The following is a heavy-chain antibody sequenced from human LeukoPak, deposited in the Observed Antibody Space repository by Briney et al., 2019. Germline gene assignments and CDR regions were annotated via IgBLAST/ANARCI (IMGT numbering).Heavy chain of an antibody. Sequence: SETLSLTCTVSGGSISGSLSSYYWSWIRQPPGMGLEWIGYMYDSGSTNYNPSLKSRVTISVDTSKNQFSLKLSSVTAADTAVYYCARRYCSGGGSCYSAFNIWGQGTMVTVSS. CDR2: MYDSGST. J-gene: IGHJ3*02. CDR3: ARRYCSGGGSCYSAFNI. D-gene: IGHD2-15*01. V-gene: IGHV4-59*08. CDR1: GGSISGSLSSYY.